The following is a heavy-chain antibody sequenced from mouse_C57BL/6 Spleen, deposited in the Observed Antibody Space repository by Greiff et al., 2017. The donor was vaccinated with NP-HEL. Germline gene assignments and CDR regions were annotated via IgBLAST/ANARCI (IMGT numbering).Heavy chain of an antibody. CDR2: ISYDGSN. D-gene: IGHD3-3*01. CDR1: GYSITSGYY. Sequence: EVQLQESGPGLVKPSQSLSLTCSVTGYSITSGYYWNWIRQFPGNKLEWMGYISYDGSNNYNPSLKNRISITRDTSKNQFFLKLNSVTTEDTATYYCARNWLSFDYWGQGTTLTVSS. J-gene: IGHJ2*01. V-gene: IGHV3-6*01. CDR3: ARNWLSFDY.